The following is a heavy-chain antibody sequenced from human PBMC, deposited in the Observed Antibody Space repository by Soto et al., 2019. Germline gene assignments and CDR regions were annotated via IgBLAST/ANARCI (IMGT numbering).Heavy chain of an antibody. D-gene: IGHD3-10*01. V-gene: IGHV4-59*11. CDR1: GGSISNHS. CDR2: ILYSGST. Sequence: QVQLQESGPGLVKPSETLSLTCTVSGGSISNHSWNWIRQPPGRGLEWIGNILYSGSTNYNPSLKSRVTISVDTSRNQFSLKLSSVTAADTAVYYCAGDTYGLDYWGQGTLVSVSS. CDR3: AGDTYGLDY. J-gene: IGHJ4*02.